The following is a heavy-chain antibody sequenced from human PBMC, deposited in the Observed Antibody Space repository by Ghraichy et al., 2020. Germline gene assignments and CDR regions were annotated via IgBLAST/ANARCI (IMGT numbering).Heavy chain of an antibody. V-gene: IGHV3-7*01. Sequence: GGSLRLSCAASGFTFSTHWMAWIRQAPGKGLEWVANINADGSAKFYVDSVQGRFTMSRDNAKNSLYVQMNSLRAEDTAVYYCARALSGGIFDSWGQGTLVTVAS. CDR3: ARALSGGIFDS. J-gene: IGHJ4*02. D-gene: IGHD2-15*01. CDR1: GFTFSTHW. CDR2: INADGSAK.